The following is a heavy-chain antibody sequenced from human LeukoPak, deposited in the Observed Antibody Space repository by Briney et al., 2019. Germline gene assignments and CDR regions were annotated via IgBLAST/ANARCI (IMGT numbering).Heavy chain of an antibody. CDR3: ARGSGSYHSRLDS. CDR1: GASSGDYY. Sequence: PSETLSLTCTVSGASSGDYYWSWIRQPPGKGLEWIAYVYDSGSTNYNFSLKSRVTISADTSKNQYSLKLSSVTAADTAVYYCARGSGSYHSRLDSWGQGTLVTVSS. D-gene: IGHD1-26*01. J-gene: IGHJ4*02. V-gene: IGHV4-59*08. CDR2: VYDSGST.